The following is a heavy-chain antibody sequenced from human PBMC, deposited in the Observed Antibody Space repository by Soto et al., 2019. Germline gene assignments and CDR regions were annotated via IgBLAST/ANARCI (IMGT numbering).Heavy chain of an antibody. V-gene: IGHV3-72*01. CDR1: GFIFSDYY. CDR2: VRKKSNSYTT. Sequence: EVQLVESGGALVQPGGSLRLSCAASGFIFSDYYMDWVRQAPGKGLEWVGRVRKKSNSYTTEYATSVKGRLTVSRDDSRNSLYLQMNSLKTEDTAVYFCSRVRIVTAADLDYWGQGTLVTVSS. J-gene: IGHJ4*02. CDR3: SRVRIVTAADLDY. D-gene: IGHD2-2*01.